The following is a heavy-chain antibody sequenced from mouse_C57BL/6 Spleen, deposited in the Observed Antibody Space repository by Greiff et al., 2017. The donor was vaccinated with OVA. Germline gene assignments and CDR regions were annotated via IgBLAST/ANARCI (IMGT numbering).Heavy chain of an antibody. Sequence: DVMLVESGGGLVKPGGSLKLSCAASGFTFSSYAMSWVRQTPEKRLEWVATISDGGSYTYYPDNVKGRFTISRDNAKNNLYLQMSHLKSEDTAMYYCARSRDPHYFDYWGQGTTRTVSS. CDR3: ARSRDPHYFDY. CDR1: GFTFSSYA. CDR2: ISDGGSYT. J-gene: IGHJ2*01. V-gene: IGHV5-4*03.